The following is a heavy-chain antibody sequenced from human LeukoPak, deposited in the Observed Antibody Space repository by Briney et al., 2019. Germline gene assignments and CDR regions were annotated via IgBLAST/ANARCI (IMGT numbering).Heavy chain of an antibody. V-gene: IGHV4-38-2*02. J-gene: IGHJ4*02. CDR2: IYQSGSI. D-gene: IGHD3-10*01. CDR3: ARDRDYYGSGSYGPDY. CDR1: DYSITSGYY. Sequence: SETLSLTCTVSDYSITSGYYWGWIRQPPGKGLEWIGSIYQSGSIFYNPSLKSRVTISVDTSKNQFSLKLTSVTAADTAVYYCARDRDYYGSGSYGPDYWGRGILVTVSS.